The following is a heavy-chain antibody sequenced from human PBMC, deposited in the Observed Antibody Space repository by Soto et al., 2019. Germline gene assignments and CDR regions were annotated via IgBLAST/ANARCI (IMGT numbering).Heavy chain of an antibody. CDR1: GYTFTSYY. Sequence: QVQLVQSGAEVKKPGASVKVSCKASGYTFTSYYMHWVRQAPGQGLEWMGIINPSGGSTSYAQKFQGRVTMTRDTSTSTVDMELSSLRSEDTAVYYCARVGYYDSSGQYYFDYWGQGTLVTVSS. D-gene: IGHD3-22*01. J-gene: IGHJ4*02. CDR2: INPSGGST. V-gene: IGHV1-46*01. CDR3: ARVGYYDSSGQYYFDY.